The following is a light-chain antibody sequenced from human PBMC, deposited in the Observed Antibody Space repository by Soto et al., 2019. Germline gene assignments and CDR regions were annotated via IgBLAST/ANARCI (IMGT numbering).Light chain of an antibody. V-gene: IGKV2D-29*01. CDR2: EVS. CDR3: MQRLHLPWT. Sequence: EIVMTQTPLSLSVTPGQPASISCKSSRSLLNTDGKTYVYWYQPKPGQPPQLLISEVSYRFSGVPDRFRGSGSGTDFTLKISRVQPEDVGVYYCMQRLHLPWTCGQGTKVE. CDR1: RSLLNTDGKTY. J-gene: IGKJ1*01.